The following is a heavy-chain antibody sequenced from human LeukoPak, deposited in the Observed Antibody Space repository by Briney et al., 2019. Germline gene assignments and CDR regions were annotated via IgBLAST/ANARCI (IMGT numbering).Heavy chain of an antibody. J-gene: IGHJ4*02. Sequence: ASVKGSCRASGFTFTAYDLHWVRHAPGHGPEWMGRINTNSGDTNYGQKFQDRVTMTRDTSITTVYMELSRLTSDDTAVYYCARDRLSAAGRGGWGPGTLVTVSS. V-gene: IGHV1-2*06. CDR2: INTNSGDT. D-gene: IGHD6-13*01. CDR1: GFTFTAYD. CDR3: ARDRLSAAGRGG.